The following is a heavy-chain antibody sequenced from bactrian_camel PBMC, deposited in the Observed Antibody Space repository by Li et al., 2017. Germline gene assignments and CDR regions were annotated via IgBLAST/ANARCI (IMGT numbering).Heavy chain of an antibody. Sequence: VQLVESGGGSVQAGGSLRLSCAASGYTAKTCSWNWYRQFQGKGRELVWSLYANGGTYYHDSVKGRFAFAQANVENRNAVTLEMNSLKPEDTATYFCNVGLCGTWPPGQDNYWGHGTQVTVSS. CDR3: NVGLCGTWPPGQDNY. J-gene: IGHJ4*01. CDR1: GYTAKTCS. V-gene: IGHV3S9*01. D-gene: IGHD2*01. CDR2: LYANGGT.